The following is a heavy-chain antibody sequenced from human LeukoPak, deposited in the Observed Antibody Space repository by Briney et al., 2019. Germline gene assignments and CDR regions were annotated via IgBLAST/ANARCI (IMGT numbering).Heavy chain of an antibody. J-gene: IGHJ4*02. Sequence: SETLSLTCTVSGGSISSYYWSWIRQPPGKGLEWIGYIYYSGSTNYNPSLKSRVTISVDTSKNQFSLKLSSVTAADTAVYYCAKASWVSNADAVLWGQGTVLTVSS. CDR2: IYYSGST. CDR1: GGSISSYY. CDR3: AKASWVSNADAVL. D-gene: IGHD1-1*01. V-gene: IGHV4-59*01.